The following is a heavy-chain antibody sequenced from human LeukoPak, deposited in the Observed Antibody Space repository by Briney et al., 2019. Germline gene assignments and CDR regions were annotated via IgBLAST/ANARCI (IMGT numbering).Heavy chain of an antibody. CDR3: ASEEYCSSTSCYKAFDI. D-gene: IGHD2-2*02. J-gene: IGHJ3*02. V-gene: IGHV3-23*01. Sequence: GGSLRLSCSASGFTFSSYAMTWVRQAPEKGLGWVSAVRESGGRAHYADSVRGRFPISRDNSKNTLYLQMNSLRAEDTAVYYCASEEYCSSTSCYKAFDIWGQGTMVTVSS. CDR2: VRESGGRA. CDR1: GFTFSSYA.